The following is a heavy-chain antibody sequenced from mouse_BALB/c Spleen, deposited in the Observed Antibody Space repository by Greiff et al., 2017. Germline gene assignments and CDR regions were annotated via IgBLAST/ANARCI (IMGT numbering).Heavy chain of an antibody. CDR2: ISSGGGST. J-gene: IGHJ4*01. CDR1: GFAFSSYD. CDR3: ARRGGYDSYAMDY. D-gene: IGHD2-2*01. Sequence: EVKLMESGGGLVKPGGSLKLSCAASGFAFSSYDMSWVRQTPEKRLEWVAYISSGGGSTYYPDTVKGRFTISRDNAKNTLYLQMSSLKSEDTAMYYCARRGGYDSYAMDYWGQGTSVTVSS. V-gene: IGHV5-12-1*01.